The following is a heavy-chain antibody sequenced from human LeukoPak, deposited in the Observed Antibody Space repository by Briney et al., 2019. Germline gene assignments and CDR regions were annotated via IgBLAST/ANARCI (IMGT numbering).Heavy chain of an antibody. V-gene: IGHV4-4*07. D-gene: IGHD1-26*01. CDR2: IYSSGIN. CDR3: AGEQTTSGGRGLDY. J-gene: IGHJ4*02. CDR1: GGSITDSF. Sequence: SETLSLTCTVSGGSITDSFWTWIRQPAGKGLEWIGRIYSSGINNCSPSFKSRVTMSVDTSKNQFSLNLTSVTAADTAVYFCAGEQTTSGGRGLDYWGQGALVTVSS.